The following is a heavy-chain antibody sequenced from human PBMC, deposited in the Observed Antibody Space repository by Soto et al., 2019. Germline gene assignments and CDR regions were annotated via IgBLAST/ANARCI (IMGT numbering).Heavy chain of an antibody. CDR1: GFTVSSSNY. V-gene: IGHV3-53*01. Sequence: EVQLVESGGGLIQPGGSLRLSCVVSGFTVSSSNYMSWVRQAPGKGLEWVSVIDTGGTTYYADSVKGRFTISRDNSKNTLYLQMNSLRAEDTAVYYCHGYGYWGQGTLVTVSS. J-gene: IGHJ4*02. CDR2: IDTGGTT. D-gene: IGHD5-12*01. CDR3: HGYGY.